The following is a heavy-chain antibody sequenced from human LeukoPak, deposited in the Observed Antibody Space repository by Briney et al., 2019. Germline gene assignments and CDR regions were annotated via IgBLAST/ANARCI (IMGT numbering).Heavy chain of an antibody. D-gene: IGHD3-10*01. Sequence: PSETLSLTCTVSGYSISSGYYWGWIRQPPGKGLEWIGEINHSGSTNYNPSLKSRVTISVDTSKNQFSLKLSSVTAADTAVYYCARHASLWFGDNWFDPWGQGTLVTVSS. J-gene: IGHJ5*02. CDR2: INHSGST. CDR1: GYSISSGYY. CDR3: ARHASLWFGDNWFDP. V-gene: IGHV4-38-2*02.